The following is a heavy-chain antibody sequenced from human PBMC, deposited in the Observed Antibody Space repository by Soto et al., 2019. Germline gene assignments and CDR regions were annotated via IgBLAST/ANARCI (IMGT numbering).Heavy chain of an antibody. D-gene: IGHD3-16*01. J-gene: IGHJ3*02. V-gene: IGHV3-23*01. Sequence: GGSLRLSCAASGFTFSSYAMSWVRQAPGKGLEWVSAISGSGGSTYYADSVKGRFTISRDNSKNTLYLQMNSLRAEDTAVYYCAKDQGDNPRRQIWGAFDIWGQGTMVTVSS. CDR2: ISGSGGST. CDR1: GFTFSSYA. CDR3: AKDQGDNPRRQIWGAFDI.